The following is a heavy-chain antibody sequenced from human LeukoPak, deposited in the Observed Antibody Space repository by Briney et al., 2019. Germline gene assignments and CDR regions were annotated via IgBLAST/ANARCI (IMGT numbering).Heavy chain of an antibody. D-gene: IGHD3-22*01. V-gene: IGHV1-2*02. CDR3: ASNYDSSGYYQYNAFDI. CDR1: GYTFTGYY. J-gene: IGHJ3*02. Sequence: ASVKVSCKASGYTFTGYYMHWVRQAPGQGLEWMGWINPNSGGTNYAQKFQGRVTMTRDTSISTAYMELSRLRSDDTAVYYCASNYDSSGYYQYNAFDIWGQGTMVTVSS. CDR2: INPNSGGT.